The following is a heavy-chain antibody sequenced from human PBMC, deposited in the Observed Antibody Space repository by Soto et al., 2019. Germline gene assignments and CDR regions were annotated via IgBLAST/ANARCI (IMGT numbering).Heavy chain of an antibody. Sequence: SETLSLTCVVSGDSISSSNWWSWVRQPPGKGLEWIGEIYHSGSTNYNPSLKSRVTISVDQSKNQFSLKLTSVTAADTAVYYCARVFSSGWYNWLDPWGQGTLVTVSS. D-gene: IGHD6-19*01. J-gene: IGHJ5*02. CDR1: GDSISSSNW. CDR2: IYHSGST. V-gene: IGHV4-4*02. CDR3: ARVFSSGWYNWLDP.